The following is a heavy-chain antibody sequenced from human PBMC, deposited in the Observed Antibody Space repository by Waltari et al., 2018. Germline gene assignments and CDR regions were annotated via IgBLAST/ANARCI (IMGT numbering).Heavy chain of an antibody. V-gene: IGHV3-33*01. CDR3: ARDAAVAGTWWYFDL. CDR2: IWYDGSNK. D-gene: IGHD6-19*01. Sequence: QVQLVESGGGVVQPGRSRSVSCAASGFTFLSYGMHWVRQAPGKGLEWVAVIWYDGSNKYYADSEKGRFTISRDNSKNTLYLQMNSLRAEDTAVYYCARDAAVAGTWWYFDLWGRGTLVSVSS. CDR1: GFTFLSYG. J-gene: IGHJ2*01.